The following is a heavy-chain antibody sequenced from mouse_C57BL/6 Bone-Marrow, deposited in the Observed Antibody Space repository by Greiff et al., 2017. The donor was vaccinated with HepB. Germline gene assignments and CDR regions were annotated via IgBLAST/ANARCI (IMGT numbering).Heavy chain of an antibody. J-gene: IGHJ2*01. D-gene: IGHD1-1*01. Sequence: QVQLQQSDAELVKPGASVKISCKVSGYTFTDHTIHWMKQRPEQGLEWIGYIYPRDGSTKYNEKFKGKATLTADKSSSTAYMQLNSLTSEDSAVYFCARLNYYGSSCYCFDYWGQGTTRTVSS. V-gene: IGHV1-78*01. CDR2: IYPRDGST. CDR1: GYTFTDHT. CDR3: ARLNYYGSSCYCFDY.